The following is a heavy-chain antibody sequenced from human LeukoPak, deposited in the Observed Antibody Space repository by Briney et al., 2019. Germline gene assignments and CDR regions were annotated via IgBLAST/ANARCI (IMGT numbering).Heavy chain of an antibody. Sequence: SETLSLTCAVYGGSFSGYYWSWIRQPPGKGLEWIGEINHSGSTNYNAFLKSRVTMSVDTSKNQFSLKLSSVTAADTAVYYCAKNVYTNSWAHFFDYWGQGTLVTVSS. CDR2: INHSGST. V-gene: IGHV4-34*01. CDR3: AKNVYTNSWAHFFDY. CDR1: GGSFSGYY. J-gene: IGHJ4*02. D-gene: IGHD6-6*01.